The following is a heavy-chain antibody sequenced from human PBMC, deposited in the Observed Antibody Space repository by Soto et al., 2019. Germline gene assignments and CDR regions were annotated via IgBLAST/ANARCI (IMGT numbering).Heavy chain of an antibody. J-gene: IGHJ5*02. CDR3: ARDRRLHDLVWWFDH. Sequence: ASVKVSCKAIGYSFTSHYMHWVRQAPGQGLEWMGTIYPGGVNIGYAQKFKGRVTMTKDTSTSTVYMELNSLTSEDTAVYYCARDRRLHDLVWWFDHWGQGTPVTVSS. CDR1: GYSFTSHY. CDR2: IYPGGVNI. V-gene: IGHV1-46*03. D-gene: IGHD3-16*01.